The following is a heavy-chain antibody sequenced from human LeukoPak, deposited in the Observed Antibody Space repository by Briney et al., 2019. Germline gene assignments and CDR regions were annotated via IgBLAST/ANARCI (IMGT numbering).Heavy chain of an antibody. CDR3: AKVRVVFNWNYAYYFDY. CDR2: ISYGGSDK. Sequence: GGSLRLSCAASGFTFSDYAMHWVRQAPGKGLEWVALISYGGSDKYYADSVKGRFTISRDNSMNTLYLQMNSLRVDDTAVYYCAKVRVVFNWNYAYYFDYWGQGTLVTVSS. V-gene: IGHV3-30*18. J-gene: IGHJ4*02. D-gene: IGHD1-7*01. CDR1: GFTFSDYA.